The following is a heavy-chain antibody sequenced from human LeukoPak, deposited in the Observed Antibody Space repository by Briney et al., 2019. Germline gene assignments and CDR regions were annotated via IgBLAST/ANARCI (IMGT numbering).Heavy chain of an antibody. V-gene: IGHV1-18*01. CDR3: ARRRYGSGSYYGMDV. J-gene: IGHJ6*02. Sequence: ASVKVSCKASGYTFTSYGISWVRQAPGQGLEWMGWISAYNGNTNYAQKLQGRATMTTDTSTSTAYMELRSLRSDDTAVYYCARRRYGSGSYYGMDVWGQGTTVTVSS. D-gene: IGHD3-10*01. CDR1: GYTFTSYG. CDR2: ISAYNGNT.